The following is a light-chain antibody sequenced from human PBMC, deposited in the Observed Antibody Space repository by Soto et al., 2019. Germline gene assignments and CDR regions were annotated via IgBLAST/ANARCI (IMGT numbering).Light chain of an antibody. J-gene: IGLJ2*01. CDR3: SSYTSSSTPGV. Sequence: QSALTPPASVSGSPGQSITISCTGTSSDVGGYNYVSWYQQHPGKAPKLMIYDVSNRPSGVSNRFSGSKSGNTASLTISGLQAEDDADYYCSSYTSSSTPGVFGGGTKLSVL. CDR2: DVS. CDR1: SSDVGGYNY. V-gene: IGLV2-14*01.